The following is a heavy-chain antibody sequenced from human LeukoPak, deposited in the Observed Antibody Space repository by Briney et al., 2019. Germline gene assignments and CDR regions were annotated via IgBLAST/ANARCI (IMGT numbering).Heavy chain of an antibody. CDR3: AKASWVSSTDAVR. V-gene: IGHV3-23*01. J-gene: IGHJ4*02. CDR2: IRGIGET. Sequence: GGSLRLSCAASGLSFSTFAMSWVRQGPATGLEWVSSIRGIGETFYADSVKGRFTLSSDSSRNTVYFQLNNLRVEDTAIYYCAKASWVSSTDAVRWGQGTLVTVSS. CDR1: GLSFSTFA. D-gene: IGHD3-16*01.